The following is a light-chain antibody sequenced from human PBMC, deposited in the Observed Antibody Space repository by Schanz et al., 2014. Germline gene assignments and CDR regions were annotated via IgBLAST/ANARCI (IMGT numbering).Light chain of an antibody. J-gene: IGKJ1*01. Sequence: IQMTQSPSSLSAAVRDRVTISCRASQDITNYVAWYQQKPGKVPELLIYAASTLQPGVPSRFSGSGSGTDFTLTIYSLQPEDVATYYCQQSFSTPQTFGQGTKVEIK. CDR3: QQSFSTPQT. CDR1: QDITNY. V-gene: IGKV1-27*01. CDR2: AAS.